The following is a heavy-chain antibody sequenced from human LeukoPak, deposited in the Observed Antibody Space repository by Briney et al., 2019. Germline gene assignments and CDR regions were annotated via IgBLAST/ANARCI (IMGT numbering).Heavy chain of an antibody. CDR1: GFTFSSYA. J-gene: IGHJ4*02. D-gene: IGHD3-10*01. V-gene: IGHV3-23*01. CDR2: ISGSGGSK. Sequence: GGSLRLSCAASGFTFSSYAMSRVRQAPGKGVEWVSAISGSGGSKYYADSVKGRFTISRDNSKNTLYLQMNSLRAEDTAVYYCAKNGRFIVRLDFDYWGQGTLVTVSS. CDR3: AKNGRFIVRLDFDY.